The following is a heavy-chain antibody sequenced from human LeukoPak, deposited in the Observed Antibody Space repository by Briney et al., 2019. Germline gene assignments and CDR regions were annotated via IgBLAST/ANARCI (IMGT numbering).Heavy chain of an antibody. CDR1: GYTFTSYG. D-gene: IGHD3-3*01. CDR3: ARESDYDFWSGYYGWFDP. J-gene: IGHJ5*02. Sequence: GASVKVSCKASGYTFTSYGISWVRQAPGQGLEWMGWISAYNGNTNYAQKLQGRATMTTDTSTSTAYMELRSLRSDDTAVYYCARESDYDFWSGYYGWFDPWGQGTLVTVSS. V-gene: IGHV1-18*01. CDR2: ISAYNGNT.